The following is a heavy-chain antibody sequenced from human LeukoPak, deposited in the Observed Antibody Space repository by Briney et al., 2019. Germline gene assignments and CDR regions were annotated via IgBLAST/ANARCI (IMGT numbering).Heavy chain of an antibody. CDR2: IDWDDDK. Sequence: QTLTLTCTFSGFSLSTSGMCVSWIRQPPGKALEWLARIDWDDDKYYSTSLKTRLTISKDTSKNQVVLTMTNMEPVDTATYYCARMITLSNGRYSSKTLDYWGQGTLVTVSS. CDR3: ARMITLSNGRYSSKTLDY. V-gene: IGHV2-70*11. J-gene: IGHJ4*02. CDR1: GFSLSTSGMC. D-gene: IGHD5-18*01.